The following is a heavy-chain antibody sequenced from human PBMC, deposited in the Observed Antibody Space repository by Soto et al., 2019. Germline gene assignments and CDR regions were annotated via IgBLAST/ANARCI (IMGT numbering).Heavy chain of an antibody. J-gene: IGHJ6*02. V-gene: IGHV1-69*01. CDR1: GVTFSSYA. D-gene: IGHD2-2*01. CDR2: IIPIFGTA. CDR3: ARVVQAAMPSIVLYYYYFYGMDV. Sequence: QVQLVQSVAEVKKPGSSVKVSCKASGVTFSSYAISWVRQAPGQGLEWMGGIIPIFGTANYGQKFQGRVTITADECTSTAYMELRSLRSEDTAVYYCARVVQAAMPSIVLYYYYFYGMDVWGQGTTVTVAS.